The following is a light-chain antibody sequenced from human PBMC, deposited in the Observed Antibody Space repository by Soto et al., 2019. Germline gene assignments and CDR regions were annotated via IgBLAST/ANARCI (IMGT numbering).Light chain of an antibody. V-gene: IGKV1-5*03. Sequence: DIQMTQSPSTLSASVGDRVTITCRASQSISSWLAWYQQKPGKAPKLLIYKASSLESGVPSRFSGSGSGTEFTLTISSLQPDDFVTYYCQQYNSYRMFGQGTKVDIK. CDR3: QQYNSYRM. CDR2: KAS. J-gene: IGKJ1*01. CDR1: QSISSW.